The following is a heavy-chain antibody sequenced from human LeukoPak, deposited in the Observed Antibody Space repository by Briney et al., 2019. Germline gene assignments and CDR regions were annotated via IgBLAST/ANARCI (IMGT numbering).Heavy chain of an antibody. CDR3: VRGRSAGYFDY. J-gene: IGHJ4*02. CDR1: GFTFSSYE. CDR2: ISSSCYTI. Sequence: GGSLRLSCAASGFTFSSYEMNWVRQAPGKGLEWVSYISSSCYTIYYADSVKGRFTISRDNSKHSMHLQMNSLRAEDTSVYYCVRGRSAGYFDYWGQGTLVTVSS. V-gene: IGHV3-48*03.